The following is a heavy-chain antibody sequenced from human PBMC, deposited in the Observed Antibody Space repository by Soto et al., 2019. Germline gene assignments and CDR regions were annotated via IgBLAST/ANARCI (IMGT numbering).Heavy chain of an antibody. Sequence: SETLSLTCAVYGGSFSGYYRTWIRQSPEKGLEWIGEVNHSGTTYYNPSLKTRVTISVHTPKNQFSLKMSSVTAADTAVYYCARGIGYCSSINCYSSRRLRFDSWGQGTLVTVYS. D-gene: IGHD2-2*01. CDR1: GGSFSGYY. J-gene: IGHJ4*02. CDR3: ARGIGYCSSINCYSSRRLRFDS. CDR2: VNHSGTT. V-gene: IGHV4-34*01.